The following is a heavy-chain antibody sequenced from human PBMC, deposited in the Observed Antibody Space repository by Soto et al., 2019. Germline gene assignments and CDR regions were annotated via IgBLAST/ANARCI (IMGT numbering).Heavy chain of an antibody. D-gene: IGHD6-19*01. V-gene: IGHV3-7*01. J-gene: IGHJ4*02. CDR2: IKQDGSEK. CDR3: ARDRSSGWYTGVFDY. CDR1: GFTFSGYW. Sequence: EVQLVESGGGLVQPGGSLRLSCAASGFTFSGYWMSWVRQAPGKGLEWVANIKQDGSEKYYVDSVKGRFTISRDNAKNSLYLQMNSLRAEDTAVYYCARDRSSGWYTGVFDYWGQGTLVTVSS.